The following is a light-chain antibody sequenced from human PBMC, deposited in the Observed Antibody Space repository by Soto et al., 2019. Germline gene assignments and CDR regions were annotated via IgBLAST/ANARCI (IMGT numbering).Light chain of an antibody. V-gene: IGLV2-14*01. J-gene: IGLJ1*01. CDR1: NSDVGIYNY. CDR3: SSYTSTTSYV. Sequence: QSALTQPASVSGSPRQSITISCTGTNSDVGIYNYVSWYQQHPGKVPKLIIYEVTNRPSGVSNRFSGSKSGNTASLTISGLQAEDEADYYCSSYTSTTSYVFGSGTKVTVL. CDR2: EVT.